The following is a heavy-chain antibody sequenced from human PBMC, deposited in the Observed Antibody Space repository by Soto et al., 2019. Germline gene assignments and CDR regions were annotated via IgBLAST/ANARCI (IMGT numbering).Heavy chain of an antibody. CDR1: GFTFGDYA. J-gene: IGHJ6*03. CDR2: IRSKAYGGTT. D-gene: IGHD6-6*01. Sequence: GGSLRLSCTASGFTFGDYAMSWFRQAPGKGLEWVGFIRSKAYGGTTEYAASVKGRFTISRDDSKSIAYLQMNSLKTEDTAVYYCTRDGYSSSSGYYYYMDVWGKGTTVTVSS. CDR3: TRDGYSSSSGYYYYMDV. V-gene: IGHV3-49*03.